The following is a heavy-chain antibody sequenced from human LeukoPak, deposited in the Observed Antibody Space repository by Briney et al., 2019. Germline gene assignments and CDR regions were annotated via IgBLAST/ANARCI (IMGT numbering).Heavy chain of an antibody. V-gene: IGHV3-48*01. Sequence: SGGSLRLSCAASGFTFSSYGMHWVRQAPGKGLEWVSYISSSSSTINYADSVKGRFTISRDNAKNSLYLQMNSLRAEDTAVYYCASGSSDAFDVWGQGTMVTVSS. CDR1: GFTFSSYG. CDR2: ISSSSSTI. CDR3: ASGSSDAFDV. J-gene: IGHJ3*01.